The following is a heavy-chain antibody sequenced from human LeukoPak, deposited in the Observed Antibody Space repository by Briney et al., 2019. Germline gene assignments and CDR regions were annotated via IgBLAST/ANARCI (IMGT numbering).Heavy chain of an antibody. CDR1: GGSFSGYY. Sequence: SETLSLTCAVYGGSFSGYYWSWIRQPPGKGLEWIGEINHSGSTNYNPSLKSRVTISVVTSKNQFSLKLSSVTAADTAVYYCARGRIMYRSSPVFGYWGQGTLVTVSS. J-gene: IGHJ4*02. CDR3: ARGRIMYRSSPVFGY. V-gene: IGHV4-34*01. CDR2: INHSGST. D-gene: IGHD6-13*01.